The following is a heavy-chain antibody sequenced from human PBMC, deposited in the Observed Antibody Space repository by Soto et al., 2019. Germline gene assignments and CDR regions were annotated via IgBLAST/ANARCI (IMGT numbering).Heavy chain of an antibody. D-gene: IGHD2-2*01. CDR1: GFSLSTTAEG. V-gene: IGHV2-5*02. Sequence: QITLKESGPTLVKPTQTLTLTCTFSGFSLSTTAEGVGWIRQPPGKALEWLALIYWDDDERYSPSLKSSLTITKDTSKNQLVLTMTNVDPVDTATYYCAHGSCSSADCYPNPYLDYWGQGILVTVSS. CDR2: IYWDDDE. J-gene: IGHJ4*02. CDR3: AHGSCSSADCYPNPYLDY.